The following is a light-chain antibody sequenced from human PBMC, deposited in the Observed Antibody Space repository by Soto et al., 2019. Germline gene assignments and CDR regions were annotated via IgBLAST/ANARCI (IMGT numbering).Light chain of an antibody. CDR1: QRVSSN. CDR2: GAS. V-gene: IGKV3-15*01. Sequence: EIVMTQSPTTLSVSPGERVTLSCRASQRVSSNLAWYQQKPGQTPRLLIYGASTRATGAPARFSGSGSGTEFTLTISSLQSEDLAVYYCQQYNNWPPWTFGQGTKVEIK. J-gene: IGKJ1*01. CDR3: QQYNNWPPWT.